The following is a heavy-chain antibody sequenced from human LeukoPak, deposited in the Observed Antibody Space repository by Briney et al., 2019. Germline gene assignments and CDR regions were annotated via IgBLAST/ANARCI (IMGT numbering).Heavy chain of an antibody. V-gene: IGHV3-21*01. CDR1: GFSFSTYN. CDR3: ASTSMARGGYAFDI. J-gene: IGHJ3*02. Sequence: PGGSLRLSCAASGFSFSTYNMSWLRQTPGKGLEWVSSIVNSSRYIYYTDSVKGRFTISRDNPRNSLYLQMNSLRAEDTAVYYCASTSMARGGYAFDIWDQGTMVAVSS. D-gene: IGHD3-16*01. CDR2: IVNSSRYI.